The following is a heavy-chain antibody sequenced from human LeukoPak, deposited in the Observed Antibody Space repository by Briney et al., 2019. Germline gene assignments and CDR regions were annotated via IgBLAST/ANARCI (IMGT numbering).Heavy chain of an antibody. CDR3: ARSSDSSGYYGGGIIDY. Sequence: SETLSLTCTVSGGSISSYSWNWIRQPAGKGLEWIGRIYTNENTFFNPSLKSRVTMSVDTSKNQFSLQLTSVTAADAAVYYCARSSDSSGYYGGGIIDYWGQGTLVTVSS. J-gene: IGHJ4*02. V-gene: IGHV4-4*07. D-gene: IGHD6-19*01. CDR1: GGSISSYS. CDR2: IYTNENT.